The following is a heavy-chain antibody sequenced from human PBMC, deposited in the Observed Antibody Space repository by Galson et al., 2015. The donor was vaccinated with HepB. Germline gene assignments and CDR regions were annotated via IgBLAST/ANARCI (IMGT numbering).Heavy chain of an antibody. CDR2: IIPIFGTA. CDR1: GGTFSSYA. Sequence: SVKVSCKASGGTFSSYAISWVRQAPGQGLEWMGGIIPIFGTANYAQKFQGRVTITADESTSTAYMELSSLRSEDTAVYYCAREESRLHHYDSSGYAGNIYYWYFDLWGRGTLVTVSS. J-gene: IGHJ2*01. CDR3: AREESRLHHYDSSGYAGNIYYWYFDL. D-gene: IGHD3-22*01. V-gene: IGHV1-69*13.